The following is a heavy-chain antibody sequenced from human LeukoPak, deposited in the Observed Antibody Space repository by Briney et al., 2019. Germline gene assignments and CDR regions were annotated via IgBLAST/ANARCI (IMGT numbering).Heavy chain of an antibody. CDR3: AKGAGSILRYFVWLLLN. CDR2: ISGSGGST. CDR1: GFAFSSYA. D-gene: IGHD3-9*01. Sequence: GGSLRLSCAASGFAFSSYAMSWVRQAPGKGLEWVSAISGSGGSTYYADSVKGRFTISRDNSKNTLYLQMNSLRAEDTAVYYCAKGAGSILRYFVWLLLNWGQGTLVTVSS. J-gene: IGHJ4*02. V-gene: IGHV3-23*01.